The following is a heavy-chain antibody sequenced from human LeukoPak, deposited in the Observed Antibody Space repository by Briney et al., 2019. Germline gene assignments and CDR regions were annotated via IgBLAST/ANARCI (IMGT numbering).Heavy chain of an antibody. D-gene: IGHD2-21*02. J-gene: IGHJ4*02. CDR3: ARDAYRLAYCGGDCYPGDY. CDR2: ISAYNGNT. Sequence: GASVKVSCKASGDTFSSYYTHWVRQAPGQGLEWMGWISAYNGNTNYAQKLQGRVTMTTDTSTNTAYMELRSLRSDDTAVYYCARDAYRLAYCGGDCYPGDYWGQGTLVTVSS. V-gene: IGHV1-18*04. CDR1: GDTFSSYY.